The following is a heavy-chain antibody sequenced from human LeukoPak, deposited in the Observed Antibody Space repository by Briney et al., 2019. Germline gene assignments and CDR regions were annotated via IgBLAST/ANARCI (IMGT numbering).Heavy chain of an antibody. D-gene: IGHD3-22*01. V-gene: IGHV3-23*01. J-gene: IGHJ6*02. CDR1: GLSFGFYA. CDR3: ARDAYRDYYDSNGYYYVGMDV. CDR2: ISGGGAGT. Sequence: GGSLRLSCAASGLSFGFYAMSWVRQAPGKGLEWVSSISGGGAGTYYADSVRGRFTISRDNSKNTLYLQMNSLRAEDTAVYYCARDAYRDYYDSNGYYYVGMDVWGQGTTVTVSS.